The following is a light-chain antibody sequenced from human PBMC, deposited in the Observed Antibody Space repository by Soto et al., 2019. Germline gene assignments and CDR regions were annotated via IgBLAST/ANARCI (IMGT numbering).Light chain of an antibody. Sequence: QSALTQPASVSGSPGQSITISCTGTSSDVGGYNYVSWYQQHPGKAPKLMIYEVSNRPSGVSNRFSGSKSGNTASLTISGLQAEDGADYYPRPYTSSRTRVFGGGTKLPVL. CDR1: SSDVGGYNY. J-gene: IGLJ3*02. CDR3: RPYTSSRTRV. CDR2: EVS. V-gene: IGLV2-14*01.